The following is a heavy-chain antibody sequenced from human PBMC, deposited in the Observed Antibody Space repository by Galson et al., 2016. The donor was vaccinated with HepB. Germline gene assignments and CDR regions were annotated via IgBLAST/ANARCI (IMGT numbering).Heavy chain of an antibody. J-gene: IGHJ3*02. Sequence: SETLSLTCTVSGDSISRSRYYWGWIRQPPGKELEWIGSIYSSGSTYYNPSLKSRVTISVDKSKNQFSLKLSSVTAADTAVYYCASLPRHSGSYYSRAFDIWGQGTMVTVSS. D-gene: IGHD1-26*01. CDR2: IYSSGST. V-gene: IGHV4-39*07. CDR3: ASLPRHSGSYYSRAFDI. CDR1: GDSISRSRYY.